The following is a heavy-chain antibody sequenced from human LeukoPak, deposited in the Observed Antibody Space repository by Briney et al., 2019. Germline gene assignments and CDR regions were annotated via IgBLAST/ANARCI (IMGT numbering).Heavy chain of an antibody. CDR3: AESRYGDLDY. CDR2: IYHSGST. V-gene: IGHV4-4*02. Sequence: SETLSLTCAVSGGSISSSNWWSWVRQPPGKGLEWIGEIYHSGSTNYNPSLKSRVTMSIDKSKNQFSLKLTSVTAADTAVYYCAESRYGDLDYWGQGTLVTVSS. D-gene: IGHD4-17*01. CDR1: GGSISSSNW. J-gene: IGHJ4*02.